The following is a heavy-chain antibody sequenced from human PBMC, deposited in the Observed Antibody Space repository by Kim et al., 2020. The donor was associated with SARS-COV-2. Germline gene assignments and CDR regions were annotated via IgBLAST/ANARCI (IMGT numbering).Heavy chain of an antibody. Sequence: SETLSLTCAVYGGSFSGYYWSWIRQPPGKGLEWIGEINHSGSTNYNPSLKSRVTISVDTSKNQFSLKLSSETAADTTVYYCARLSITMVRGVITPFDYWGQGTLVTVSS. CDR2: INHSGST. V-gene: IGHV4-34*01. CDR3: ARLSITMVRGVITPFDY. D-gene: IGHD3-10*01. CDR1: GGSFSGYY. J-gene: IGHJ4*02.